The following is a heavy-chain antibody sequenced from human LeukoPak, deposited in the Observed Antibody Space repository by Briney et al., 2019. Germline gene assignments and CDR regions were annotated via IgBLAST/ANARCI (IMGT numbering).Heavy chain of an antibody. D-gene: IGHD1-20*01. CDR3: ARGGGCGNSNDAVDY. J-gene: IGHJ4*02. CDR1: GYSISSGYY. Sequence: SETLSLTCTVSGYSISSGYYWGWIRPPPGKGLEWIGSIYPSGSTYYNSSLKSLVTISVDTSKNQFSLKLSCVTAADTAMYYCARGGGCGNSNDAVDYWGQGTLVTVSS. CDR2: IYPSGST. V-gene: IGHV4-38-2*02.